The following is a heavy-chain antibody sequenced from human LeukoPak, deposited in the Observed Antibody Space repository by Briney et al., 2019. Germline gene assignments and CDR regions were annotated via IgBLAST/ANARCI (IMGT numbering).Heavy chain of an antibody. Sequence: ASVKVSCKASGYTFSSYDINWVRQAPGQGLDWMGWMNPNSGNTGYAQKLQGRVTMTRDTSISTAYMELSSLACEDTAVYYCARVPSYNGGEGFYFYGLDVWGHGTTVTVSS. CDR1: GYTFSSYD. J-gene: IGHJ6*02. CDR2: MNPNSGNT. V-gene: IGHV1-8*01. CDR3: ARVPSYNGGEGFYFYGLDV. D-gene: IGHD2-21*01.